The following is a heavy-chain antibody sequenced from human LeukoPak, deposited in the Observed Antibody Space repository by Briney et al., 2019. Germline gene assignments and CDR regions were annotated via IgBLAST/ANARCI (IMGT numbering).Heavy chain of an antibody. CDR1: GFTFSSYA. Sequence: GGSLRLTCAASGFTFSSYAMHWVRQAPGKGLEWVAVISYDGSNKYYADSVKGRFTISRDNSKNTLYLQMNSLRADDTAVYYCARGPRMEGLDYWGQGTLVTVSS. V-gene: IGHV3-30-3*01. CDR2: ISYDGSNK. D-gene: IGHD3-3*01. J-gene: IGHJ4*02. CDR3: ARGPRMEGLDY.